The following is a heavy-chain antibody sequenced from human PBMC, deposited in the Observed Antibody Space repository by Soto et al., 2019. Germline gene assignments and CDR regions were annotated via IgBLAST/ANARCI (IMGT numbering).Heavy chain of an antibody. CDR2: ISSSSSTI. Sequence: LRLSCAASGFTFSSYSMNWVRQAPGKGLEWVSYISSSSSTIYYADSVKGRFTISRDNAKNSLYLQMNSLRDEDTAVYYCARDGGARGSLYYYYGMDVWGQGTTVTVSS. CDR3: ARDGGARGSLYYYYGMDV. J-gene: IGHJ6*02. D-gene: IGHD3-16*01. V-gene: IGHV3-48*02. CDR1: GFTFSSYS.